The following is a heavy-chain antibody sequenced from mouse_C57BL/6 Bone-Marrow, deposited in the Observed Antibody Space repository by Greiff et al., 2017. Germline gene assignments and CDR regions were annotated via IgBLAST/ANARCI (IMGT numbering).Heavy chain of an antibody. D-gene: IGHD2-10*02. CDR2: ISDGGSYT. V-gene: IGHV5-4*01. Sequence: EVQGVESGGGLVKPGGSLKLSCAASGFTFSSYAMSWVRQTPEKRLEWVATISDGGSYTYYPDNVKGRFTISRDNAKNNLYLQMSHLKSEDTAMYYCASERYGAWFAYWGQGTLVTVSA. J-gene: IGHJ3*01. CDR1: GFTFSSYA. CDR3: ASERYGAWFAY.